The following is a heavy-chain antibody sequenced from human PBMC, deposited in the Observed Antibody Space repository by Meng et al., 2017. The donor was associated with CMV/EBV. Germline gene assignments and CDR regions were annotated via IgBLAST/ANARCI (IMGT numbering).Heavy chain of an antibody. CDR2: MNPNSGNT. CDR3: ASVPPGRPVIMAY. Sequence: ASVKVSCKASGYTFTSYDINWVRQATGQGLEWMGWMNPNSGNTGYAQKFQGRVTMTRNTSIGTAYMELSSLRSEDTAVYYCASVPPGRPVIMAYWGQGTLVTVSS. J-gene: IGHJ4*02. V-gene: IGHV1-8*01. CDR1: GYTFTSYD. D-gene: IGHD3-9*01.